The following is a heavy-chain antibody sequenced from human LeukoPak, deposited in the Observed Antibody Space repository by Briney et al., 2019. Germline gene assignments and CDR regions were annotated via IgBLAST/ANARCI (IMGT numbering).Heavy chain of an antibody. Sequence: SVKVSCKASGFTSTSSAMQWVRQARGQRLEWIGWIVVGSGNTNYAQKFQERVTITRDMSTSTAYMELSSLRSEDTAVYYCAAGSLYYYDSSGYYWGDAFDIWGQGTMVTVSS. CDR3: AAGSLYYYDSSGYYWGDAFDI. V-gene: IGHV1-58*02. J-gene: IGHJ3*02. D-gene: IGHD3-22*01. CDR1: GFTSTSSA. CDR2: IVVGSGNT.